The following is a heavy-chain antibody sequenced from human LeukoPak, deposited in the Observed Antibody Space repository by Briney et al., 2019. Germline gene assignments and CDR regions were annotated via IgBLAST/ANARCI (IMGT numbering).Heavy chain of an antibody. Sequence: GGSLRLSCAASGFTFSSYAMSWVRQAPGQGLHWVSAISGSGGSTYYADSVKGRFTISRDNSTHTLYLQMNSLRAEDTAVYYCAKVLLYCSGGSCYPRVFDPWGQGTLVTVSS. V-gene: IGHV3-23*01. J-gene: IGHJ5*02. CDR1: GFTFSSYA. CDR2: ISGSGGST. D-gene: IGHD2-15*01. CDR3: AKVLLYCSGGSCYPRVFDP.